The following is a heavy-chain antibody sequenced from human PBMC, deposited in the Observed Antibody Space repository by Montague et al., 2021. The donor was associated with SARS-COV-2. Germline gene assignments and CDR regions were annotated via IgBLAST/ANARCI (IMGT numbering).Heavy chain of an antibody. CDR2: IHQSESGXT. D-gene: IGHD3-3*01. V-gene: IGHV4-4*02. J-gene: IGHJ6*02. Sequence: SETRSLTCAVSGGSISSREWWSWARQPPGKGLEWIGEIHQSESGXTNXXXXLKSRVTISIDQSKNYFSLNLTSMTAADTAVYYCGGTWVYFSPVDVWGQGTTVIVSS. CDR3: GGTWVYFSPVDV. CDR1: GGSISSREW.